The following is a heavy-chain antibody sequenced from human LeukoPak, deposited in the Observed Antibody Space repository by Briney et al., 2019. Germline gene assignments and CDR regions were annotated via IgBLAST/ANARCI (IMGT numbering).Heavy chain of an antibody. Sequence: ASVKVSCKASGYTFTSYDINWVRQATGQGAEWMGWMDPNSGNTGYAQKFQGRVTMTRNTSISTAYMELSSLRSEDTAVYYCALVVPDDSLKIDYWGQGTLVTVSS. CDR2: MDPNSGNT. J-gene: IGHJ4*02. V-gene: IGHV1-8*01. CDR1: GYTFTSYD. CDR3: ALVVPDDSLKIDY. D-gene: IGHD2-2*01.